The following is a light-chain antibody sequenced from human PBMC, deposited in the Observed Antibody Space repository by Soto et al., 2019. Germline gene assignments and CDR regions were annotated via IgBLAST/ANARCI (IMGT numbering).Light chain of an antibody. CDR3: CSYAGSSLV. V-gene: IGLV2-23*02. CDR1: SSDVGSYNL. Sequence: QSVLTQPASVSGSPGQSITISCTGTSSDVGSYNLVSWYQQRPGKAPKLMIYEVSKRPSGVSNRFSGSKSGNTASLTISGLQAEDEADYYCCSYAGSSLVFGGGTKVTVL. CDR2: EVS. J-gene: IGLJ3*02.